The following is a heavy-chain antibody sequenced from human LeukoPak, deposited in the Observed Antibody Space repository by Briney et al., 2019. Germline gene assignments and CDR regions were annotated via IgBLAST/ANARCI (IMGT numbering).Heavy chain of an antibody. CDR1: GGTFSSYA. V-gene: IGHV1-69*05. Sequence: SAKVSCKASGGTFSSYAISWVRQAPGQGFDWMGRIIPIFGTANYAQKFQGRVTITTDESTSTAYMELRSLRSEDTAVYYCARDARIPYYFDYWGQGTLVTVSS. CDR2: IIPIFGTA. D-gene: IGHD2-15*01. CDR3: ARDARIPYYFDY. J-gene: IGHJ4*02.